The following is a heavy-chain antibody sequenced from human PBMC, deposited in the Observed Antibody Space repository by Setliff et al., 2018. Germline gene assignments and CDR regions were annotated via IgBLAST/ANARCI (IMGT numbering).Heavy chain of an antibody. CDR1: GASISSDY. V-gene: IGHV4-59*01. D-gene: IGHD1-20*01. CDR2: LFYSGST. CDR3: AKDRVPDGIWDFDS. Sequence: SETLSLTCTVSGASISSDYWNWIRQPPGKGLEWLGYLFYSGSTNYNPSLKSRVTISVDTSKNQFSLKLSSVTAADTAIYHCAKDRVPDGIWDFDSWGPGSLVTVSS. J-gene: IGHJ5*01.